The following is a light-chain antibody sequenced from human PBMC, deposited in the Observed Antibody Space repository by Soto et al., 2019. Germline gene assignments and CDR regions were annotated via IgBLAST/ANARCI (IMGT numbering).Light chain of an antibody. CDR2: DAS. V-gene: IGKV3-20*01. CDR1: QSVRSSY. Sequence: EIVLTQSPGTLSLSPGERATLSCRASQSVRSSYLAWYQQKPGQSPRLLIYDASNRATGIPDRFSGSGSGTDFTLAISRLEPEDFALYYCQQDGSSPTFGQGTKVEIK. CDR3: QQDGSSPT. J-gene: IGKJ1*01.